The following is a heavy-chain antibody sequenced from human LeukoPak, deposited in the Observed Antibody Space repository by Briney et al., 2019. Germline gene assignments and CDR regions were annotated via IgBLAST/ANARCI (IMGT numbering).Heavy chain of an antibody. CDR2: INWNGGST. Sequence: GGSLRLSCPASGFTFDDYGMSWVRQAPGKGLEWVSGINWNGGSTGYADSVKGRFTISRDNAKNSLYLQMNSPRAEDTALYYCARWPPYSGSYGDGYWGQGTLVTVSS. J-gene: IGHJ4*02. CDR3: ARWPPYSGSYGDGY. D-gene: IGHD1-26*01. V-gene: IGHV3-20*04. CDR1: GFTFDDYG.